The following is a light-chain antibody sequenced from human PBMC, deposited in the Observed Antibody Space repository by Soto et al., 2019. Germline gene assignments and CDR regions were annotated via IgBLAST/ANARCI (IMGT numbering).Light chain of an antibody. CDR2: GES. V-gene: IGKV3D-15*01. CDR3: QQYNNWPYT. Sequence: EIVMTQSPATLSVSPGERATLSCRASQSVSSNLAWYQQKPGQAPSLLIYGESTRTTGIPARFSGSGSGTEFTLTISSLQSEDFPVYYCQQYNNWPYTFGQGTKLEIK. J-gene: IGKJ2*01. CDR1: QSVSSN.